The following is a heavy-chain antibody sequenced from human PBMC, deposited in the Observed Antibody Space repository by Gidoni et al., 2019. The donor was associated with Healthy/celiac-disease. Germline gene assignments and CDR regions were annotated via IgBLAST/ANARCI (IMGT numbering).Heavy chain of an antibody. CDR3: TRAGYSGYDPGDY. CDR2: IRSKAYGGTT. D-gene: IGHD5-12*01. CDR1: GFTFGAYA. V-gene: IGHV3-49*05. J-gene: IGHJ4*02. Sequence: EVQLVESGGGLVKPGRSLRLSCTASGFTFGAYAMSWFRQAPGKGLEWVGFIRSKAYGGTTEYAASVKGRFTISRDDSKSIAYLQMNSLKTEDTAVYYCTRAGYSGYDPGDYWGQGTLVTVSS.